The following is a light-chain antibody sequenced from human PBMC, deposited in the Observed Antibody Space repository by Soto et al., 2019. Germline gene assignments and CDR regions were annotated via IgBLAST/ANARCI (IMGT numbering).Light chain of an antibody. V-gene: IGKV4-1*01. CDR2: WAS. CDR3: QQYFTSPWT. J-gene: IGKJ1*01. Sequence: DIVMTQSPDSLAVSLGERATFNCTSSQNILDRAKNKTYLAWYQQKSGQPPKLLIYWASLRDPGVPDRFTGSGSGTDFTLTISSLQAEDVAVYYCQQYFTSPWTFGQGTKVEI. CDR1: QNILDRAKNKTY.